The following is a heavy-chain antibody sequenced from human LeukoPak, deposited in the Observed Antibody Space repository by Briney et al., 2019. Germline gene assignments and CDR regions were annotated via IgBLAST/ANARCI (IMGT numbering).Heavy chain of an antibody. CDR2: INPDSGDT. CDR3: ARAEGCGGDCYYFDY. J-gene: IGHJ4*02. CDR1: EYTFSVYH. V-gene: IGHV1-2*02. D-gene: IGHD2-21*02. Sequence: GASVKVSCKASEYTFSVYHIHWVRQAPGQGLEWMAWINPDSGDTNYAQKFQGRVTMTRDTSISTAYMELSRLRSDDTAVYYCARAEGCGGDCYYFDYWGQGTLVTVSS.